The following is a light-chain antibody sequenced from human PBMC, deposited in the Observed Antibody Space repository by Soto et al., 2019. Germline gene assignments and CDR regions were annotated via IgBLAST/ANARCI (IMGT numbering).Light chain of an antibody. CDR2: GAS. CDR1: QSVGSN. V-gene: IGKV3-15*01. CDR3: QQYNNWPQA. Sequence: EIVMTQSPATLSVSPGERATLSCRASQSVGSNLAWYQQKPGQAPRLLIYGASTRATGIPARFSGSGSGTDFTLTISSLQSEDFAVYYCQQYNNWPQAFGQGTKVEIK. J-gene: IGKJ1*01.